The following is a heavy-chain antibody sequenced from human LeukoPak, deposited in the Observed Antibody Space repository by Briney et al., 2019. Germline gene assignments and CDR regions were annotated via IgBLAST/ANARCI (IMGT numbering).Heavy chain of an antibody. J-gene: IGHJ6*02. Sequence: PGGSLRLSCAASGFTFSNYAMSWVRQAPGKGLEWVSAIRGSGDNTYYAASVKGRFTISRDNSKNTLYLQMNSLRAEDTAVYYCAKSPPSKRDVWGQGTTVTVSS. CDR1: GFTFSNYA. V-gene: IGHV3-23*01. CDR2: IRGSGDNT. CDR3: AKSPPSKRDV.